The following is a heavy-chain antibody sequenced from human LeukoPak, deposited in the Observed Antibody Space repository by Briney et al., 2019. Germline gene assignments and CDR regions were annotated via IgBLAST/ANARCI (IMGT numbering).Heavy chain of an antibody. CDR3: ARAPSEIGGYYPEYFRH. D-gene: IGHD3-22*01. CDR2: IKSDGST. J-gene: IGHJ1*01. Sequence: GGSLRLSCAASGFTFNSYWMHWVSQAPGKGLVWVSRIKSDGSTRYADSVKGRFTISRDNAKNTVSLQMTSLRAEDTGVYYCARAPSEIGGYYPEYFRHWGQGTLVIVSS. V-gene: IGHV3-74*01. CDR1: GFTFNSYW.